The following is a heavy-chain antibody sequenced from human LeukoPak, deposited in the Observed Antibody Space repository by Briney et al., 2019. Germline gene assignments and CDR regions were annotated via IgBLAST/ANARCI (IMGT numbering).Heavy chain of an antibody. CDR3: ARDTPGWGYSSSWYEYYYYSYGMDV. CDR1: GFTFSSYS. Sequence: GGSLRLSCAASGFTFSSYSMNWVRQAPGKGLEWVSSISSSSSYIYYADSVKGRFTISRDNAKNSLYLQMNSLRAEDTAVYYCARDTPGWGYSSSWYEYYYYSYGMDVWGQGTTVTVSS. J-gene: IGHJ6*02. V-gene: IGHV3-21*01. D-gene: IGHD6-13*01. CDR2: ISSSSSYI.